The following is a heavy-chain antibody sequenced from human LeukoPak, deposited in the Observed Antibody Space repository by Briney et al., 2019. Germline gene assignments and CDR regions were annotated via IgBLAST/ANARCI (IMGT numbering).Heavy chain of an antibody. J-gene: IGHJ4*02. CDR3: ARDGDTAEGDYFDY. V-gene: IGHV4-31*01. CDR1: GDSISGGNYY. CDR2: IHNSGIT. Sequence: PSETLSLTCTVSGDSISGGNYYWSWIRQQPGRDLEWLGYIHNSGITFYNPSLEGQFTISVDTSKNQFSLKLNSVTAADTAVYYCARDGDTAEGDYFDYWGQGTLVTVSS. D-gene: IGHD5-18*01.